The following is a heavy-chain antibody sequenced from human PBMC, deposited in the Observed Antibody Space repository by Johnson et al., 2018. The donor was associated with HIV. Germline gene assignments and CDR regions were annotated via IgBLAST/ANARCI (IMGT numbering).Heavy chain of an antibody. Sequence: QVQLVESGGGVVQPGRSLRLSCAASGFTFSNYAMHWVRQAPAKGLEWVAVISYDGSDKYYADSVKGRFTISRDNSKNTLYLQMNSLRAEDTAVYYCARVYSSSSAHAFDIWGQGTMVTVSS. CDR2: ISYDGSDK. CDR1: GFTFSNYA. V-gene: IGHV3-30*04. J-gene: IGHJ3*02. D-gene: IGHD6-6*01. CDR3: ARVYSSSSAHAFDI.